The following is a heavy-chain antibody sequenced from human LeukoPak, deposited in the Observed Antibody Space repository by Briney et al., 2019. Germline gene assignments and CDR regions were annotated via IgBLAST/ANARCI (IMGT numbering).Heavy chain of an antibody. D-gene: IGHD2-21*02. CDR3: ARGETASTSNLPY. V-gene: IGHV3-48*02. CDR2: ISLSSNTI. Sequence: GGSLRLSCAASGFTFSSFSMNWVRQAPGKGLEWFACISLSSNTIYYADSVKGRFTISRDNAKRSLFLQMNSLRDDDTAVYYCARGETASTSNLPYWGQGTQVTVS. J-gene: IGHJ4*02. CDR1: GFTFSSFS.